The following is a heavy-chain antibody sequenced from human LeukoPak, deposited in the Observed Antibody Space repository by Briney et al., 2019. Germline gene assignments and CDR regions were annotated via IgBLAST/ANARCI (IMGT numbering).Heavy chain of an antibody. J-gene: IGHJ3*02. CDR3: ARDSSSWSAVDAFDI. D-gene: IGHD6-13*01. V-gene: IGHV4-34*01. CDR1: GGSFSGYY. Sequence: SETLSLTCAVYGGSFSGYYWSWIRQPPGKGLEWIGEINHSGSTNYNPSLKSRVTISVDTSKNQFSLKLSSVTAADTAVYYCARDSSSWSAVDAFDIWGQGTMVTVSS. CDR2: INHSGST.